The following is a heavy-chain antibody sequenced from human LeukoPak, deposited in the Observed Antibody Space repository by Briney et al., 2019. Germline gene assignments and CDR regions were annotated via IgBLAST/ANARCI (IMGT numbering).Heavy chain of an antibody. CDR3: ARGLGKGDY. D-gene: IGHD7-27*01. Sequence: SGGSLRLSCAASGFTFSSYELNWVRQAPGKGLEWISYISSSGTTIYYTDSVKGRFTISRDNAKNSLYLQMNSLRAEDTAVYYRARGLGKGDYWGQGTLVTVSS. CDR2: ISSSGTTI. V-gene: IGHV3-48*03. CDR1: GFTFSSYE. J-gene: IGHJ4*02.